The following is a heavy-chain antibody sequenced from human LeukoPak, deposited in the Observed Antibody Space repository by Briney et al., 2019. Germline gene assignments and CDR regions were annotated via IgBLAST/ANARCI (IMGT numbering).Heavy chain of an antibody. V-gene: IGHV4-30-4*01. J-gene: IGHJ4*02. CDR3: ARAGYQLLYSGGTDFDY. CDR1: GGSISSGDYY. CDR2: IYYSGST. D-gene: IGHD2-2*02. Sequence: SETLSLTCTVSGGSISSGDYYWSWIRQPPGKGLEWIGYIYYSGSTYYNPSLKSRVTISVDTSKNQFSLKLSSVTAADTAVYYCARAGYQLLYSGGTDFDYWGQGTLVTVSS.